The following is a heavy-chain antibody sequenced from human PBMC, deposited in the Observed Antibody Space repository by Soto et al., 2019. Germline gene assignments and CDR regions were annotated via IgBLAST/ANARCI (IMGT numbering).Heavy chain of an antibody. Sequence: ASVKVSCKASGYTFTGYYMHWVRQAPGQGLEWMGWISPNSGGTNYAQKFQGWVTMTRDTSISTAYMELSRLRSDDTAVYYCARDRVAGIATLPWFDPWGQGTLVTVSS. CDR2: ISPNSGGT. CDR3: ARDRVAGIATLPWFDP. CDR1: GYTFTGYY. D-gene: IGHD6-19*01. V-gene: IGHV1-2*04. J-gene: IGHJ5*02.